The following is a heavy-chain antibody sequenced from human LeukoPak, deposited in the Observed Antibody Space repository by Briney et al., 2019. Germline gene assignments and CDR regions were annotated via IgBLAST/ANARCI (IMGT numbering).Heavy chain of an antibody. D-gene: IGHD3-10*01. J-gene: IGHJ3*02. CDR1: GFTFSDYY. Sequence: GGSLRLSCAASGFTFSDYYMSWVRQAPGKGLEWVSSISSSSSYIYYADSVKGRFTISRDNAKNSLYLQMNSLRAEDTAVYYCASIVRGAFDIWGQGTMVTVSS. CDR2: ISSSSSYI. CDR3: ASIVRGAFDI. V-gene: IGHV3-21*01.